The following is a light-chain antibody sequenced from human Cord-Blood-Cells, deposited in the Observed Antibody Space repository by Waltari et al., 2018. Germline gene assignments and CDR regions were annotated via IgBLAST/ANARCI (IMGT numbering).Light chain of an antibody. CDR1: QGIRND. CDR3: LQDYNSPCT. J-gene: IGKJ1*01. CDR2: AAS. V-gene: IGKV1-6*01. Sequence: AIQMTQSPCSLFAYVEDRVTITCRASQGIRNDLGWYQQKPGKAPKLLIYAASSLQSGVPSRFSGSGSGTDFTLTISSLQPEDFATYYCLQDYNSPCTFGQGTKLEIK.